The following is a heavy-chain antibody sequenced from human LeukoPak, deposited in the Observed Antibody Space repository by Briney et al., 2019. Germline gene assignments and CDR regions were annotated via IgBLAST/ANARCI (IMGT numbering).Heavy chain of an antibody. V-gene: IGHV3-30*02. Sequence: GGSLRLSCAASGFTFSSYGMHWVRQAPGKGLEWVAFIRYDGSNKYYADSVKGRFTIFRDNSKNTLYLQMNSLRAEDTAVYYCAKDPIVPAAIKDAAGAGIDYWGQGTLVTVSS. D-gene: IGHD2-2*02. J-gene: IGHJ4*02. CDR2: IRYDGSNK. CDR1: GFTFSSYG. CDR3: AKDPIVPAAIKDAAGAGIDY.